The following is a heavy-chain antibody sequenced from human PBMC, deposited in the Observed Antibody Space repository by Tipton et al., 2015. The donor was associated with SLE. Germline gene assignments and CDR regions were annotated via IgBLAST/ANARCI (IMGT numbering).Heavy chain of an antibody. CDR2: IYPGDSVT. Sequence: QLVQSGPEVKKPGESLKISCKGSGYSFTYYWIAWVRQMPGKGLEWMGFIYPGDSVTKYSPSFQGQVTLSVDKSINTAYLQWSSLKASDTAMYYCARLSGGEHTSPLDYWGQGNLVTVSS. J-gene: IGHJ4*02. D-gene: IGHD2-15*01. CDR3: ARLSGGEHTSPLDY. CDR1: GYSFTYYW. V-gene: IGHV5-51*03.